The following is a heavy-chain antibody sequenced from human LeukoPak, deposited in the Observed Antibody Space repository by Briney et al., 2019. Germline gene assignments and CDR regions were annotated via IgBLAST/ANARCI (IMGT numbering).Heavy chain of an antibody. V-gene: IGHV3-30*04. D-gene: IGHD6-13*01. CDR1: GFTFSSYA. CDR2: ISYDGSNK. J-gene: IGHJ4*02. Sequence: GGSLRLSCAASGFTFSSYAMHWVRQAPGKGLEWVAVISYDGSNKYYADSVKGRFTISRDNSKNTLYLQMNSLRAEDTAVYYCARDRAATFDYWGQGTLVTVSS. CDR3: ARDRAATFDY.